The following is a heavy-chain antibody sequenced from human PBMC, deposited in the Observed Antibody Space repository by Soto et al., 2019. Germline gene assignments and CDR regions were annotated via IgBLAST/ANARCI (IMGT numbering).Heavy chain of an antibody. CDR3: ARDPSPQMGMAGGDY. V-gene: IGHV1-69*01. J-gene: IGHJ4*02. CDR1: GGTFSSYA. CDR2: IIPIFGTA. Sequence: QVQLVESGAEVKKPGSSVKVSCKASGGTFSSYAISWVRQAPGQGLEWMGGIIPIFGTANYAQKFQGRVTITADESTSTAYMELSSLRSEDTAVYYCARDPSPQMGMAGGDYWGQGTLVTVSS. D-gene: IGHD6-13*01.